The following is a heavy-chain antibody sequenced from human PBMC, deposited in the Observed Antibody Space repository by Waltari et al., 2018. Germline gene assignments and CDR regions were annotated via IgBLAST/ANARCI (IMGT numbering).Heavy chain of an antibody. CDR1: GDSISSGDYY. J-gene: IGHJ3*02. Sequence: QVQLQESGPGLVKPSQTLSLTCTVSGDSISSGDYYWSWIRQPPGKGLEWIGYIYYGGSAYSNPSLKSRVSISVDTSKNQFSLKLSSVTAADTAVYYCARGFVVLLATDAFDIWGQGTMVTVSS. D-gene: IGHD2-21*01. CDR2: IYYGGSA. V-gene: IGHV4-30-4*08. CDR3: ARGFVVLLATDAFDI.